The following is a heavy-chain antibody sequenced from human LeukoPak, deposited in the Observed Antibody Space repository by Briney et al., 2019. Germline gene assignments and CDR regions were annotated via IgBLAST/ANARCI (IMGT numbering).Heavy chain of an antibody. J-gene: IGHJ6*02. CDR1: GFTFSSYG. CDR3: ARDSNLYGMDV. V-gene: IGHV3-30-3*01. D-gene: IGHD2-2*01. CDR2: ISYDGSNK. Sequence: PGGSLRLSCAASGFTFSSYGMHWVRQAPGKGLEWVAVISYDGSNKYYADSVKGRFTISRDNSKNTLYLQMNSLRAEDTAVYYCARDSNLYGMDVWGQGTTVTVSS.